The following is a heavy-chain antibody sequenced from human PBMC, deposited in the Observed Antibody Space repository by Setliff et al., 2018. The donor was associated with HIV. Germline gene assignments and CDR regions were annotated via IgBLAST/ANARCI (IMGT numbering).Heavy chain of an antibody. CDR2: ISSSSTYT. V-gene: IGHV3-11*05. Sequence: LSLTCAVYGGSLSGYYWSWIRQAPGKGLEWVSYISSSSTYTNYLDSVKGRFTISRDNAKNSLYLQMNSLRAEDTAVYYCARVNSGGYNYKSFFDYWGQGTLVTVSS. J-gene: IGHJ4*02. D-gene: IGHD5-12*01. CDR1: GGSLSGYY. CDR3: ARVNSGGYNYKSFFDY.